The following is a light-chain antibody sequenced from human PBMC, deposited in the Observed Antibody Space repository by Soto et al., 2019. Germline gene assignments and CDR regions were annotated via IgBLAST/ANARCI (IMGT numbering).Light chain of an antibody. Sequence: QSALTQPASVSGSPGQSITISCTGTSSDVGGYNYVSWYQQHPGKAPKLMIYDVSIRPSGVSNRFSGSKSGNTASLTISGLQAEDEADYYCSSYTSSSTPQWVFGGGTKLTVL. V-gene: IGLV2-14*01. CDR2: DVS. CDR3: SSYTSSSTPQWV. J-gene: IGLJ3*02. CDR1: SSDVGGYNY.